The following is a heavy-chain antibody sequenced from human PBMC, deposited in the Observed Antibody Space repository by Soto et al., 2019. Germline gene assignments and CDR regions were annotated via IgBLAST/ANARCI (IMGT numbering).Heavy chain of an antibody. Sequence: ESGGGVVQPGRSLRLSSAASGFTFSSYAMHWVRQAPGNGLEWVAVISYDGSNKYYADSVKGRFTISRDNSKNTLYLQMNSLRAEDTAVYYCARARYITIFGVVITNYGMDVWGQGTTVTVSS. V-gene: IGHV3-30-3*01. D-gene: IGHD3-3*01. J-gene: IGHJ6*02. CDR3: ARARYITIFGVVITNYGMDV. CDR1: GFTFSSYA. CDR2: ISYDGSNK.